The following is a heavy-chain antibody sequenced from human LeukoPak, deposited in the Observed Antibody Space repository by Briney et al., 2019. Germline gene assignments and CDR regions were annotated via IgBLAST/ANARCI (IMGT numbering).Heavy chain of an antibody. D-gene: IGHD1-14*01. CDR2: IYSGGST. Sequence: PGGSLRLSCAASEFSVGSNYMTWVRQAPGKGLEWVSLIYSGGSTYYADSVKVRFTISRDNSKNTLYLQMNSLRAEDTAVYYCARDRGDRWFDPWGQGTLVTVSS. CDR3: ARDRGDRWFDP. V-gene: IGHV3-66*01. CDR1: EFSVGSNY. J-gene: IGHJ5*02.